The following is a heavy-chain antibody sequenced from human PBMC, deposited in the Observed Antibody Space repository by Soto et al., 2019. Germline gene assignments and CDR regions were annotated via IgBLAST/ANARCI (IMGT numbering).Heavy chain of an antibody. CDR3: ARLSEAWFGEFPLRGDGGPDV. CDR1: GYTFTSYG. J-gene: IGHJ6*02. D-gene: IGHD3-10*01. CDR2: ISAYNGNT. Sequence: ASVKVSCKASGYTFTSYGISWVRQAPGQGLEWMGWISAYNGNTNYAQKLQGRVTMTTDTSTSTAYMELRSLRSDDTAVYYCARLSEAWFGEFPLRGDGGPDVWGQGTTVTVSS. V-gene: IGHV1-18*01.